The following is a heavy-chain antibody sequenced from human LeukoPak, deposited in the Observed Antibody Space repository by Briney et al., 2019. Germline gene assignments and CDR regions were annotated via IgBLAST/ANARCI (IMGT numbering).Heavy chain of an antibody. V-gene: IGHV3-33*06. D-gene: IGHD6-19*01. Sequence: GGSLRLSCAASGFTFSSYGMHWVRQAPGKGLEWVAVIWYDGSNKYYADSVKGRFTISRDNSKNTLYLQMNSLRAEDTAVYYCAKFGGGWYWDHWGQGTLVTVSS. CDR2: IWYDGSNK. CDR3: AKFGGGWYWDH. J-gene: IGHJ4*02. CDR1: GFTFSSYG.